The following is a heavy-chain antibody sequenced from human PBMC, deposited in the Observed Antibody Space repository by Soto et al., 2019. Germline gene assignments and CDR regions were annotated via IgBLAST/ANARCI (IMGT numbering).Heavy chain of an antibody. J-gene: IGHJ4*02. CDR1: GFSLTTSGVG. D-gene: IGHD6-13*01. CDR2: IYGDDDK. CDR3: AHRGAATGHFDY. Sequence: QITLKESGPTLVKPTQTLTLTCTFSGFSLTTSGVGVGWIRQPPGKALEWLALIYGDDDKRYSPSLKSRVTIXKXXSKNQVVLTLTNTDPVDTATYYCAHRGAATGHFDYWGRGTLVTVSS. V-gene: IGHV2-5*02.